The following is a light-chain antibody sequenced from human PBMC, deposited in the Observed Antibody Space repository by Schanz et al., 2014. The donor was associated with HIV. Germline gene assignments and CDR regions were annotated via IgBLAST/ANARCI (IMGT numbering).Light chain of an antibody. CDR1: SRDIGSYNF. Sequence: QSALTQPPSASGSRGQSVTISCTGTSRDIGSYNFVSWYQHHPAEPPKLIIYEVNKRPSGVPNRFSGSKSGNTASLTVSGLQADDEADYYCATWDISLNGPVFGGGTKLTVL. CDR2: EVN. J-gene: IGLJ2*01. CDR3: ATWDISLNGPV. V-gene: IGLV2-8*01.